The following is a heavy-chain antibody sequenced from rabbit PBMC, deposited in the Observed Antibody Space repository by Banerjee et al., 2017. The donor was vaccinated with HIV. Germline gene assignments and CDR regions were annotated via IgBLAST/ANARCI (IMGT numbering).Heavy chain of an antibody. D-gene: IGHD6-1*01. J-gene: IGHJ4*01. V-gene: IGHV1S40*01. CDR3: ARSGYAGYAYVDL. CDR2: IYTGSGST. Sequence: GLEWIACIYTGSGSTGYASWAKGRFTISKTSSTTVTLQMTSLTAADTATYFCARSGYAGYAYVDLWGPGTLVTVS.